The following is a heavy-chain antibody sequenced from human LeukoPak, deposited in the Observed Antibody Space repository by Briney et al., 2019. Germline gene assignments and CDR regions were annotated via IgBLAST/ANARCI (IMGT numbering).Heavy chain of an antibody. CDR2: ISYDGSNK. Sequence: GGSLRLSCAASGFTFSSYGMHWVRQAPGKGLEWVAVISYDGSNKYYADSVKGRFTISRDNSKNTLYLQMNSLRAEDTAVYYCAKIVVVPAATQFDYDYVWGSPNTNPEIDYWGQGTLVTVTS. J-gene: IGHJ4*02. D-gene: IGHD3-16*01. CDR1: GFTFSSYG. V-gene: IGHV3-30*18. CDR3: AKIVVVPAATQFDYDYVWGSPNTNPEIDY.